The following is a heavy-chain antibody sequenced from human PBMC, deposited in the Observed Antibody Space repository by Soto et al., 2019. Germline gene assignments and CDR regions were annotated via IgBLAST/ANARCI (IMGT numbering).Heavy chain of an antibody. J-gene: IGHJ4*02. CDR3: ARGRYGDY. CDR2: ISAHNDNT. CDR1: GYTFTSYG. D-gene: IGHD1-1*01. V-gene: IGHV1-18*01. Sequence: QVHLVQSGAEVRKPGASVKVSCKGSGYTFTSYGIAWVRQAPGQGLEWMGWISAHNDNTNHAQKVQGRVTVTRDTSTSTAYMELRNLGSDDTAVYYCARGRYGDYWGQGALVTVSS.